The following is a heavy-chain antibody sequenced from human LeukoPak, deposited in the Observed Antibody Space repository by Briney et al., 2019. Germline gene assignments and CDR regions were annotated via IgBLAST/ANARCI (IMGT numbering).Heavy chain of an antibody. CDR3: AKARGDYDILTGYYGGGYYFDY. CDR2: ISGSGGST. CDR1: GFTFSSYA. J-gene: IGHJ4*02. Sequence: GGSLRLSCAASGFTFSSYAMSWVRQAPGKGLEWVSAISGSGGSTYYADSVKGRFTISRDNSKNTLYLQMNSLRAEDTAVYYCAKARGDYDILTGYYGGGYYFDYWGRGTLVTVSS. D-gene: IGHD3-9*01. V-gene: IGHV3-23*01.